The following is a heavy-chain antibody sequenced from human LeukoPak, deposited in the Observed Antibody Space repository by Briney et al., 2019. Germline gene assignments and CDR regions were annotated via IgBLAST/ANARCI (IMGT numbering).Heavy chain of an antibody. CDR3: AKQGGPSAVAGTFDY. V-gene: IGHV3-23*01. Sequence: GGSLRLSCAASGFTFSSYAMSWVRQAPGKGLEWVSAISGSGGSTYYADPVKGRFTISRDNSKNTLYLQMNSLRAEDTAVYYCAKQGGPSAVAGTFDYWGQGTLVTVSS. CDR1: GFTFSSYA. D-gene: IGHD6-19*01. J-gene: IGHJ4*02. CDR2: ISGSGGST.